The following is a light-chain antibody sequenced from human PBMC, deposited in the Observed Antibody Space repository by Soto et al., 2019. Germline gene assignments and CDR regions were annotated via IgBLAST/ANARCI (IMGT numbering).Light chain of an antibody. V-gene: IGLV2-23*01. CDR1: SSDVGSYNL. Sequence: QSALTQPASVSGSPGQSITISCTGTSSDVGSYNLVSWYQQHPGKAPKLMIYEGSKRPPGVSNRLSGSKSGNTASLTISGLQAEHEADYYCCSYAGSSTLVFGGGTKLTVL. J-gene: IGLJ2*01. CDR2: EGS. CDR3: CSYAGSSTLV.